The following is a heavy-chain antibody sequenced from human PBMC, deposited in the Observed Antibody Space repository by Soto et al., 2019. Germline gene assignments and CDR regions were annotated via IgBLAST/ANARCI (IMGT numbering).Heavy chain of an antibody. D-gene: IGHD2-15*01. V-gene: IGHV3-66*01. CDR2: IYSGGST. CDR3: ARDGLRYCSGGSCYSGLY. Sequence: PGGSLRLSCAASGFTVSSYYMSWVRQAPGKGLEWVSVIYSGGSTYYADSVKGRFTISRDNSKNTLYLQMNSLRAEDTAVYYCARDGLRYCSGGSCYSGLYWGQGTLVTVSS. CDR1: GFTVSSYY. J-gene: IGHJ4*02.